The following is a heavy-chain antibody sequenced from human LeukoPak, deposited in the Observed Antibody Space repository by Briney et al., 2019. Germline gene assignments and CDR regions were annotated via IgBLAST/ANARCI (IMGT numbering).Heavy chain of an antibody. CDR1: GFSFSNYG. CDR2: LSFDGRHE. Sequence: PGGSLRLSCATSGFSFSNYGIQWVRQAPGKGLEWVAVLSFDGRHEYYADSVKGRFTISRDNSKNTLYLQMNSLRSEDTAVYYCAKDGLKLHKYYFEYWGQGTLVTVSS. V-gene: IGHV3-30*18. CDR3: AKDGLKLHKYYFEY. D-gene: IGHD1-7*01. J-gene: IGHJ4*02.